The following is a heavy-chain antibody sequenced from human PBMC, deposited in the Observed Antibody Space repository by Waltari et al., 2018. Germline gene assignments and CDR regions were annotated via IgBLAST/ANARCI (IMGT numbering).Heavy chain of an antibody. D-gene: IGHD6-13*01. CDR2: ISSSGSTI. V-gene: IGHV3-48*03. Sequence: EVQLVESGGGLVQPGGSLRLSCAASGFNFSSYEMNWVRQAPGKGPEWVSYISSSGSTIYYADSVKGRFTISRDNAKNSLYLQMNSLRAEDTAVYYCARSVIAAAGDGRDYYYYMDVWGKGTTVTVSS. J-gene: IGHJ6*03. CDR1: GFNFSSYE. CDR3: ARSVIAAAGDGRDYYYYMDV.